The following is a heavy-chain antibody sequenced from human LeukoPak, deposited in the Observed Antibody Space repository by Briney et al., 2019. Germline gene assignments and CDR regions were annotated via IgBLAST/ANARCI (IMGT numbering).Heavy chain of an antibody. Sequence: GGSLRLSCAASGFSVSNTYMSWVRQAPGKGLEWVSVIYSGDSGVSTYYADSVKGRFTISRHDSKNTLYLQMSSLRAEDTAVYFCARSAARLRYYYAMDVWGQGTTVTVCS. CDR1: GFSVSNTY. CDR3: ARSAARLRYYYAMDV. CDR2: IYSGDSGVST. J-gene: IGHJ6*02. D-gene: IGHD6-6*01. V-gene: IGHV3-53*04.